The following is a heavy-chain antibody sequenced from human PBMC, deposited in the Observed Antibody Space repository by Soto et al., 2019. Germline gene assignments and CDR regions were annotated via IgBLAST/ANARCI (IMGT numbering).Heavy chain of an antibody. V-gene: IGHV3-30*18. Sequence: QVQLVESGGGVVQPGRSLRLSCAASGFTFSSYGMHWVRQAPGKGLEWVAVISYDGSNKYYADSVKGRFTISRDNSKNTLYLQMNSLRAEDTAVYYCAKDRRSSWSIDYWGQGTLVTVSS. CDR2: ISYDGSNK. J-gene: IGHJ4*02. CDR1: GFTFSSYG. D-gene: IGHD6-6*01. CDR3: AKDRRSSWSIDY.